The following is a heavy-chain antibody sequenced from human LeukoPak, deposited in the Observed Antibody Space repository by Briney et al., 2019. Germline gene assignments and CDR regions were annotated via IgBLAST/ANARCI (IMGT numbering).Heavy chain of an antibody. CDR1: GGSISGYY. V-gene: IGHV4-59*01. D-gene: IGHD3-16*01. J-gene: IGHJ4*02. CDR2: VSYSGST. Sequence: PSETLSLTCTVSGGSISGYYWTWIRQPPGKGLEWIGYVSYSGSTYYNPSLKSRVTISVDTSKNQISLNLRSVTTADTAVYYCARGYDYADKWGQGTLVTVSS. CDR3: ARGYDYADK.